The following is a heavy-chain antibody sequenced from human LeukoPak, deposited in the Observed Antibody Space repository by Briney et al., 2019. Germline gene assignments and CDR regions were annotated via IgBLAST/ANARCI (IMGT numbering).Heavy chain of an antibody. CDR3: ARGPSRDNLRPYCSGGSCHYDFDY. CDR2: IKPNSGGT. J-gene: IGHJ4*02. Sequence: GASVKVSCKASGYTFTGYYMHWVRQAPGQGLEWMGWIKPNSGGTKYAQKFQGRVTMTRDTSISTAYMELSRLRSDDTAVYYCARGPSRDNLRPYCSGGSCHYDFDYWGQGTLVTVSS. CDR1: GYTFTGYY. V-gene: IGHV1-2*02. D-gene: IGHD2-15*01.